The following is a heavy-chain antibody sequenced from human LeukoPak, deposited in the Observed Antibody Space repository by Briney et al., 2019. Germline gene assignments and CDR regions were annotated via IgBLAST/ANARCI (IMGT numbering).Heavy chain of an antibody. CDR1: GFTFSSYS. J-gene: IGHJ4*02. V-gene: IGHV3-21*01. D-gene: IGHD3-10*01. Sequence: GGSLRLSCAASGFTFSSYSMNWVRQAPGKGLEWVSSISSSSSYIYYADSVKGRFTISRDNAKNSLYLQMNSLRAEDTAVYYCVRASLLWFGESPILGYWGQGTLVTVSS. CDR3: VRASLLWFGESPILGY. CDR2: ISSSSSYI.